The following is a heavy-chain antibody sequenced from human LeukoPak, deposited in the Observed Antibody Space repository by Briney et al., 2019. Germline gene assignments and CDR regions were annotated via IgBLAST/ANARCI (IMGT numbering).Heavy chain of an antibody. CDR3: ARDRYGGFDY. CDR1: GASIGSYY. V-gene: IGHV4-59*01. J-gene: IGHJ4*02. Sequence: SETQSLTCTVSGASIGSYYWSWIRQPPGKGLEWIGYIYFSGSTNYNPSLKSGVTISVDTSKNHFSLKLSSVTAADTAVYYCARDRYGGFDYWGQGTLVTVSS. D-gene: IGHD1-26*01. CDR2: IYFSGST.